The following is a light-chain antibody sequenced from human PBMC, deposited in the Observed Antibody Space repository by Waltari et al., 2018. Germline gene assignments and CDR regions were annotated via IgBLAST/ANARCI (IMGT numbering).Light chain of an antibody. J-gene: IGLJ1*01. V-gene: IGLV3-21*04. CDR3: QVWDGSSDHYV. CDR2: YDS. Sequence: SYVLTQPPSVSVAPGKTARITCGGNNIGRKTVNWYQQKPGQAPVLVIYYDSDRPSGIPERFSGSNSGNTATLIISRVEAGDEADYYCQVWDGSSDHYVFGTGTEVTVL. CDR1: NIGRKT.